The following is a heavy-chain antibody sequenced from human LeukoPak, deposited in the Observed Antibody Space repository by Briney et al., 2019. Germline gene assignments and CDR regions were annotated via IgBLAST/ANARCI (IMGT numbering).Heavy chain of an antibody. J-gene: IGHJ3*01. CDR1: GNRFSDYW. Sequence: RGESLKISCKPSGNRFSDYWIGWVRQMPGKGLEWMAIIYPGDSEIRYSPSFQGQVTISADKSISTGYLQWSRLKASDTAMYYCARRARNSNGYFLYAFDVWGPGTLVTVSS. V-gene: IGHV5-51*01. D-gene: IGHD3-22*01. CDR2: IYPGDSEI. CDR3: ARRARNSNGYFLYAFDV.